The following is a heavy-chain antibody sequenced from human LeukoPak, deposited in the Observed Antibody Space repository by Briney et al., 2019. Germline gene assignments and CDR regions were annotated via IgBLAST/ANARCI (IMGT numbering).Heavy chain of an antibody. CDR2: ISSSSSYI. V-gene: IGHV3-21*01. Sequence: PGGSLRLSCAASGFTFSSYSMNWVRQAPGKGLEWVSSISSSSSYIYYADSVKGRFTISRDNAKNSLYLQMNSLRAEDTAVYYCASPSYGDYRPVDYWGQGTLVTVS. CDR3: ASPSYGDYRPVDY. J-gene: IGHJ4*02. D-gene: IGHD4-17*01. CDR1: GFTFSSYS.